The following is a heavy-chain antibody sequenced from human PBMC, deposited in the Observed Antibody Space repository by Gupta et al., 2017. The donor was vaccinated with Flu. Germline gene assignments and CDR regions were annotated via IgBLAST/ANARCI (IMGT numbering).Heavy chain of an antibody. CDR2: ISGSGGNT. V-gene: IGHV3-23*01. CDR3: AKSPSGSYYRYFDY. CDR1: GFTFSSYA. D-gene: IGHD1-26*01. J-gene: IGHJ4*02. Sequence: EVQLLESGGGLVQPGGSLRLSCAASGFTFSSYAMNWVRQAPGKGVERVSSISGSGGNTYYADSVKGRFTISRDNSKSTLYLQMSSLRAEDTAVYYCAKSPSGSYYRYFDYWGQGTLVTGSS.